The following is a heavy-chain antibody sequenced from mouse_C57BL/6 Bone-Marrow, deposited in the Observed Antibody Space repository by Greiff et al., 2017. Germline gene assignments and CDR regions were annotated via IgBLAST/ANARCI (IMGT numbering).Heavy chain of an antibody. Sequence: VQVVESGAELARPGASVKLSCKASGYTFTSYGISWVKQRTGQGLEWIGEIYPRSGNTYYNEKFKGKATLTADKSSSTAYMELRSLTSEDSAVYFCARRRGIPFAYWGQGTLVTVSA. CDR3: ARRRGIPFAY. J-gene: IGHJ3*01. CDR2: IYPRSGNT. V-gene: IGHV1-81*01. D-gene: IGHD2-14*01. CDR1: GYTFTSYG.